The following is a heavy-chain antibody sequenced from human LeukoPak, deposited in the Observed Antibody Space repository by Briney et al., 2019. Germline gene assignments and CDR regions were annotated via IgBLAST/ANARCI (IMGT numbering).Heavy chain of an antibody. CDR2: IYHSGST. V-gene: IGHV4-30-2*01. CDR1: GGSISSGGYS. J-gene: IGHJ4*02. CDR3: AREIYDSSGYYYRYFDY. D-gene: IGHD3-22*01. Sequence: PSETLSLTCAVSGGSISSGGYSWSWIRQPPGKGLEWIGYIYHSGSTYYNPSLKSRVTISVDRSKNQFSLKLSSVTAADTAVYYCAREIYDSSGYYYRYFDYWGQGTLVTVSS.